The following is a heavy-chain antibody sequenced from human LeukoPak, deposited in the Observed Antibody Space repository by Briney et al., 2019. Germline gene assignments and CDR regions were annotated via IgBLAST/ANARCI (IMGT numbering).Heavy chain of an antibody. J-gene: IGHJ5*01. D-gene: IGHD6-19*01. V-gene: IGHV4-4*02. Sequence: SETLSLTCAVSGGSISSSNWWSWVRPPPGKGLEWIGEIYHSGSTNYNPSLKSRVTISVDKSKNQFSLKLSSVTAADTAFYYCARIYSSGWYHWFDSWGQGTLVTVSS. CDR1: GGSISSSNW. CDR3: ARIYSSGWYHWFDS. CDR2: IYHSGST.